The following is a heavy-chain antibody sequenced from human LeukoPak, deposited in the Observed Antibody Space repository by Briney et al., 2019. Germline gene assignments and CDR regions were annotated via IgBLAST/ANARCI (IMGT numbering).Heavy chain of an antibody. CDR2: IYYRSTWFN. V-gene: IGHV6-1*01. Sequence: SQTLSLTCALSGDSVSSGSAAWNWIRQSPSRGLEWLGRIYYRSTWFNDYAASVKSRITINPDTSKNHFSLQLNSVTPEDAAVYYCARGEADYFDYWGQGTLVTASS. CDR1: GDSVSSGSAA. CDR3: ARGEADYFDY. J-gene: IGHJ4*02. D-gene: IGHD1-26*01.